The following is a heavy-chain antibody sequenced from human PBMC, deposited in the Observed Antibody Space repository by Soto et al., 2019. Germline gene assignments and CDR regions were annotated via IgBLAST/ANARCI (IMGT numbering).Heavy chain of an antibody. Sequence: SETLSLTCTVSGGSISSYYWSWIRQPPGKGLEWIGYIYYSGSTNYNPSLKSRVTISVDTSKNQFSLKLSSVTAADTAVYYCARAWGFYFDFWARRILVPVSS. J-gene: IGHJ4*02. CDR3: ARAWGFYFDF. CDR2: IYYSGST. CDR1: GGSISSYY. D-gene: IGHD1-26*01. V-gene: IGHV4-59*01.